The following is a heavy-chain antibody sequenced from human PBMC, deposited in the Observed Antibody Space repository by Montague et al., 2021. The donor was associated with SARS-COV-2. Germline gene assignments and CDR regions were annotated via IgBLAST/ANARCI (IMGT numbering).Heavy chain of an antibody. D-gene: IGHD3-3*01. CDR1: GASISSRSYY. CDR2: KYYSGST. CDR3: ATLPSSITMFGVVQGYYFDD. J-gene: IGHJ4*02. Sequence: SETLSLTCTVSGASISSRSYYWGWIRQPPGKGLEWIGFKYYSGSTYYNPTLKSRVTISVDTSKNQFSLKLSSVTAADTAVYYCATLPSSITMFGVVQGYYFDDWGQGTRVTVSS. V-gene: IGHV4-39*01.